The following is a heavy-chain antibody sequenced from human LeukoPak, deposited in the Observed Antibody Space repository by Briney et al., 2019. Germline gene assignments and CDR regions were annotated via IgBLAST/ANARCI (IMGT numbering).Heavy chain of an antibody. CDR3: ARADGGNGPYDAFDI. CDR2: INPNSGGT. D-gene: IGHD4-23*01. Sequence: GASVKVSCKASGHTFTGYYMHWVRQAPGQGLEWMGWINPNSGGTNYAQKFQGRVTMTRDTSISTAYMELSRLRSDDTAVYYCARADGGNGPYDAFDIWGQGTMVTVSS. J-gene: IGHJ3*02. V-gene: IGHV1-2*02. CDR1: GHTFTGYY.